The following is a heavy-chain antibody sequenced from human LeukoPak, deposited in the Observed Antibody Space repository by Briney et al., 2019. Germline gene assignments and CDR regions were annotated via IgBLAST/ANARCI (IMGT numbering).Heavy chain of an antibody. CDR3: ARTMVRGVRHYYYYGMDV. Sequence: PSETLSLTCTVSGGSISSGSYYWSWIRQPAGKGLEWIGYIYYSGSTYYNPSLKSRVTISVDTSKNQFSLKLSSVTAADTAVYYCARTMVRGVRHYYYYGMDVWGKGTTVTVSS. D-gene: IGHD3-10*01. V-gene: IGHV4-30-4*08. CDR1: GGSISSGSYY. CDR2: IYYSGST. J-gene: IGHJ6*04.